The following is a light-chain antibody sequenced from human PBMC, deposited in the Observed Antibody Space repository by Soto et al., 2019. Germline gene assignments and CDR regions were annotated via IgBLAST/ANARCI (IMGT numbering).Light chain of an antibody. CDR2: DAS. V-gene: IGKV3-11*01. Sequence: IVLTQSPATLSLSPGERAALSCSASQSVSTSLAWYQHKPGQAPRLIIYDASKRAPGIPARFSGRGSGTDYTHTISSLEPEDFAVYYCQVRDVWPTFGQGTKVEI. CDR3: QVRDVWPT. J-gene: IGKJ1*01. CDR1: QSVSTS.